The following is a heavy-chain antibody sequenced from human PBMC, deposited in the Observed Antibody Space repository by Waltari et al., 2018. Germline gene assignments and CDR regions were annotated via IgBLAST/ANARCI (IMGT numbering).Heavy chain of an antibody. Sequence: EVQLVESGGGLVQPGGSLRRCCGASELLFSNFWVTWGRQAPGKGLEGVANINEDGSEKNYVDSVKGRFTISRDNAKNSLYLQMNSLRPEDTAVYYCASGGHVDYCGQGTLVTVSS. J-gene: IGHJ4*02. CDR3: ASGGHVDY. CDR2: INEDGSEK. CDR1: ELLFSNFW. V-gene: IGHV3-7*01.